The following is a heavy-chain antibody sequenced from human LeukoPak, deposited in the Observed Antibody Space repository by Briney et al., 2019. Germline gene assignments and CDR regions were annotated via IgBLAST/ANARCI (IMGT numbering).Heavy chain of an antibody. J-gene: IGHJ3*02. CDR2: IRYDGSNK. Sequence: GGSLRLSCVASGFTFSNYGMHWVRQAPGKGLEWVAFIRYDGSNKYYADSVKGRFTISRDNSKNTLYLQMNSLRAGDTAAYYCAKDRDYGGNSYDAFDIWGQGTRVTVSS. V-gene: IGHV3-30*02. CDR1: GFTFSNYG. CDR3: AKDRDYGGNSYDAFDI. D-gene: IGHD4-23*01.